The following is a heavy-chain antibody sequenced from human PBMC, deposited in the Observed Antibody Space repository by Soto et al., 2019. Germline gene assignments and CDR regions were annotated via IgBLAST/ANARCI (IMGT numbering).Heavy chain of an antibody. V-gene: IGHV4-34*01. D-gene: IGHD3-22*01. J-gene: IGHJ4*02. CDR3: ARLDRDYYDSSGYQAPGSLRY. CDR1: GGSFSGYY. Sequence: PSETLSPTCAVYGGSFSGYYWSWIRQPPGKGLEWIGEINHSGSTNYNPSLKSRVTISVDTSKNQFSLKLSSVTAADTAVYYCARLDRDYYDSSGYQAPGSLRYWGQGTLVTVS. CDR2: INHSGST.